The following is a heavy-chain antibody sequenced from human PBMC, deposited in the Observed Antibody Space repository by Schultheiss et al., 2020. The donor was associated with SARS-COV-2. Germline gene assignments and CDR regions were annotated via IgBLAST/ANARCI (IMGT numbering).Heavy chain of an antibody. CDR3: ARLIRGGLDY. V-gene: IGHV4-38-2*02. D-gene: IGHD2/OR15-2a*01. CDR2: INHSGST. J-gene: IGHJ4*02. Sequence: SETLSLTCTVSGYSISSGYYWGWIRQPPGKGLEWIGEINHSGSTNYNPSLKSRVTISVDTSKNQFSLKLSSVTAADTAVYYCARLIRGGLDYWGQGTLVTVSS. CDR1: GYSISSGYY.